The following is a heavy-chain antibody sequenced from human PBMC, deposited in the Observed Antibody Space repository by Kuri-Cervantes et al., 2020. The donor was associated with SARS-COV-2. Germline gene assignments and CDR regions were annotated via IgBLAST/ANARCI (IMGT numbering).Heavy chain of an antibody. CDR3: ASQDDTSGFYYAYDY. CDR1: GGSISGYY. D-gene: IGHD3-22*01. Sequence: ESLKISCTVSGGSISGYYWGWIRQPPGKGLEWIGNIFHTGNTYYNPSLKSRVTISGDTSKNQVSLKLSSVTAADTAVYYCASQDDTSGFYYAYDYWGQGTLVTVSS. CDR2: IFHTGNT. J-gene: IGHJ4*02. V-gene: IGHV4-38-2*02.